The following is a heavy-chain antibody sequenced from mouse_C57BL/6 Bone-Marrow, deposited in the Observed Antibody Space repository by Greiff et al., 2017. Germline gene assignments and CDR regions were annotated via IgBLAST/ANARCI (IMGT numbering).Heavy chain of an antibody. V-gene: IGHV2-9-1*01. D-gene: IGHD1-1*02. Sequence: VKLMESGPGLVAPSQSLSITCTVSGFSLTSYAISWVRQPPGTGLEWLGVIWTGGRTNYNSAIKSRLSISKDNSKSQVFLDMNILQTDDKARYVCASHYLAYWGQGTLVTVSA. J-gene: IGHJ3*01. CDR1: GFSLTSYA. CDR3: ASHYLAY. CDR2: IWTGGRT.